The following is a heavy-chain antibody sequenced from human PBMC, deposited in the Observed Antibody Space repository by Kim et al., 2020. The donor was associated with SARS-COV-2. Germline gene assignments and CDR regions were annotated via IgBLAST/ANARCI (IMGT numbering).Heavy chain of an antibody. Sequence: GGSLRLSCAASRFTFSSFAMHWVRQAPGKGLEWVAVIASDGNDKHHADSVKGRFTISRDNSKNMLFLQMDSLRPEDTALYYCARDRDTSAKYYFDYWGQGTLVTVSS. J-gene: IGHJ4*02. CDR3: ARDRDTSAKYYFDY. V-gene: IGHV3-30*04. CDR1: RFTFSSFA. D-gene: IGHD5-18*01. CDR2: IASDGNDK.